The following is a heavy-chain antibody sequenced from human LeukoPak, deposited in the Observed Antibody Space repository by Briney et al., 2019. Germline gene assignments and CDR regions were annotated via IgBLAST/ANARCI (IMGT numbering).Heavy chain of an antibody. CDR1: GFTFDDYA. CDR2: ISGDGGST. V-gene: IGHV3-43*02. Sequence: PGGSLRLSCAASGFTFDDYAIHWVRQPPGKGLEWVSLISGDGGSTYYADSVKGRFTISRDNSKNSLYLQMNSLRTEDTALYYCTKVHHSSGYYYYWDQGTLVTVSS. CDR3: TKVHHSSGYYYY. D-gene: IGHD3-22*01. J-gene: IGHJ4*02.